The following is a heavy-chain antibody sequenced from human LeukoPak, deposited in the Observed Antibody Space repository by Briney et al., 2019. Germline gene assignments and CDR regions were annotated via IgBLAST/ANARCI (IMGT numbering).Heavy chain of an antibody. CDR2: ISGSGRTM. CDR3: ARNYYDSSGLYYFDY. D-gene: IGHD3-22*01. J-gene: IGHJ4*02. Sequence: PGGSLRLSCAASGFTFSSYEMNWVRQAPGKGLEWVSYISGSGRTMSYADSVKGRFTISRDNAKNSLYLQMNSLRVEDTAVYYCARNYYDSSGLYYFDYWGQGTLVTVSS. V-gene: IGHV3-48*03. CDR1: GFTFSSYE.